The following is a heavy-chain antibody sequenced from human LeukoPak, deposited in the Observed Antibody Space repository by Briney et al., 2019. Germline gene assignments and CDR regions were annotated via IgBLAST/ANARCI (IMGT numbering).Heavy chain of an antibody. CDR3: ARTTVAGTIQY. J-gene: IGHJ1*01. CDR2: INRTGTSI. V-gene: IGHV3-21*01. CDR1: GFTFSTFS. D-gene: IGHD1-14*01. Sequence: PGGSLRLSCAASGFTFSTFSMAWVRQAPGKGLDWVSYINRTGTSIHYADSMRGRFTISRDNTKSSLYLQMNNLRAEDTALYFCARTTVAGTIQYWGQGTLVIVSS.